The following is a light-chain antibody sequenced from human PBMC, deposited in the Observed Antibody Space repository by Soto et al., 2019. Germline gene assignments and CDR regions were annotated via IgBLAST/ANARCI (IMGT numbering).Light chain of an antibody. Sequence: AIQLTQSPSSLSASVGDRVTITCRASQDIRGALDWYQQKPGKAPKILIYDVSILESGVPSRFSGSSSRTDFTLTISSLQPGDFATYYCQHFNSYPITFGQGTRLEIK. CDR3: QHFNSYPIT. CDR2: DVS. J-gene: IGKJ5*01. V-gene: IGKV1-13*02. CDR1: QDIRGA.